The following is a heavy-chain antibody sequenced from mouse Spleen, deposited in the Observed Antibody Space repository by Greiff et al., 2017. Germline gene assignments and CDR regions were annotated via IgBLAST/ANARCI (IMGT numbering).Heavy chain of an antibody. J-gene: IGHJ4*01. V-gene: IGHV5-4*01. CDR2: ISDGGSYT. CDR3: ARDRVTTVVANYAMDY. D-gene: IGHD1-1*01. Sequence: EVQVVESGGGLVKPGGSLKLSCAASGFTFSSYAMSWVRQTPEKRLEWVATISDGGSYTYYPDNVKGRFTISRDNAKNNLYLQMSHLKSEDTAMYYCARDRVTTVVANYAMDYWGQGTSVTVSS. CDR1: GFTFSSYA.